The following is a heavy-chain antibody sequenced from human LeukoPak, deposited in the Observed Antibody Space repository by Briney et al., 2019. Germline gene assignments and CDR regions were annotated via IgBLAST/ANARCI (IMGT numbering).Heavy chain of an antibody. J-gene: IGHJ4*02. CDR1: GFAFDDYA. CDR3: AKDKVFGGELDY. Sequence: GGSLRLSCLVSGFAFDDYAMHWVRQAPGKGLEWVSGISWNSDQIDYADSVKGRFTISRDNVKNSLYLQMNSLRAEDTALYYCAKDKVFGGELDYWGQGTLVTVSS. V-gene: IGHV3-9*01. D-gene: IGHD3-10*01. CDR2: ISWNSDQI.